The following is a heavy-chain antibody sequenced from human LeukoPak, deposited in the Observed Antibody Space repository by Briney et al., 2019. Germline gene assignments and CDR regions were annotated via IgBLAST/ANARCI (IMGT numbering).Heavy chain of an antibody. J-gene: IGHJ5*02. CDR2: ISSSGSTI. CDR1: GFTFSDYY. D-gene: IGHD3-3*01. Sequence: GGSLRLSCAASGFTFSDYYMSWIRQAPGMGLEWVSYISSSGSTIYYADSVKGRFTISRDNAKNSLYLQMNSLRAEDTAVYYCARVTYYDFWSGYRFDPWGQGTLVTVSS. CDR3: ARVTYYDFWSGYRFDP. V-gene: IGHV3-11*04.